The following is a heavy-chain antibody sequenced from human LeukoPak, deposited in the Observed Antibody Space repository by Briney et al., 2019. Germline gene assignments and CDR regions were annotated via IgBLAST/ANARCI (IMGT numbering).Heavy chain of an antibody. J-gene: IGHJ4*02. D-gene: IGHD1-20*01. V-gene: IGHV3-7*03. CDR2: IKQDGSEK. CDR1: GFTFSSYW. Sequence: GGSLRLSCAASGFTFSSYWMSWVRQAPGKGLEWVANIKQDGSEKYYVDSVKGRLTISRDNSKNTLYLQMNSLKTEDTAVYYCTTEYYGSVYNFWGQGTLVTVSS. CDR3: TTEYYGSVYNF.